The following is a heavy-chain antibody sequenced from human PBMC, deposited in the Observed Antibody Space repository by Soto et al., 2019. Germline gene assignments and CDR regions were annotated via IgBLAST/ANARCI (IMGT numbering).Heavy chain of an antibody. J-gene: IGHJ3*01. Sequence: GASVKVSCKASGYTFTTFGITWVRRAPGQGLEWMGWISVNYGNTNYAQKLQGRITMTTDTSTNTAYMELTSLTFDDTAVYYCARGQSIFDFWGQGTMVTVSS. D-gene: IGHD6-6*01. CDR1: GYTFTTFG. CDR2: ISVNYGNT. CDR3: ARGQSIFDF. V-gene: IGHV1-18*01.